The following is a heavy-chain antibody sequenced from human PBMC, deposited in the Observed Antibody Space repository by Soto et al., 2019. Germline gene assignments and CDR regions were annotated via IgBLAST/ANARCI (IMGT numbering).Heavy chain of an antibody. CDR2: IYYSGST. J-gene: IGHJ5*02. Sequence: SETLSLTCSVSGGSIGGSSDYWGWIRKPPGKGLEWIGSIYYSGSTYYNPSLKSRVTISVDTSKNQFSLKLSSVTAADTAVYYCARQRSEDYYGSGSYYNGVFDPWGQGTLVTVSS. CDR1: GGSIGGSSDY. CDR3: ARQRSEDYYGSGSYYNGVFDP. D-gene: IGHD3-10*01. V-gene: IGHV4-39*01.